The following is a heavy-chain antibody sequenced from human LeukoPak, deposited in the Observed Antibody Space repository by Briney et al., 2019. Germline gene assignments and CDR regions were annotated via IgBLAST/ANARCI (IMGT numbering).Heavy chain of an antibody. J-gene: IGHJ5*02. CDR1: GGSISSYY. CDR2: INTSGST. CDR3: AREGGDPRWLDP. D-gene: IGHD6-25*01. V-gene: IGHV4-4*07. Sequence: SETLSLTCTVSGGSISSYYWTWIRQSAGRGLEWIGRINTSGSTNYNPSLRSRVTMSVNTSKNQFSLSLTSVTAADTAVYSCAREGGDPRWLDPWGQGTLVTVSS.